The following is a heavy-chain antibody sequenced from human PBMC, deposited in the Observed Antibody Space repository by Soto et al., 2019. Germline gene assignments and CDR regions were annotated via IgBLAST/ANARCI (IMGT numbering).Heavy chain of an antibody. Sequence: QVQLVESGGDLVKPGGSLRLSCAASGYTFSDYYMSWIRQAPGKGLEWISYIDTSGTKIYYADSVKGRFTIPRDNAKNSLYLEMNSLRDEDTAVYYCASHYEMWSGYLSPVDYWGQGTLVTVSS. CDR2: IDTSGTKI. J-gene: IGHJ4*02. D-gene: IGHD3-3*01. CDR3: ASHYEMWSGYLSPVDY. V-gene: IGHV3-11*01. CDR1: GYTFSDYY.